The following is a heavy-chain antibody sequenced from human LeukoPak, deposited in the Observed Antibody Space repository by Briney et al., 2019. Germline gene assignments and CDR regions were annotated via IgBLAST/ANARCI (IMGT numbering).Heavy chain of an antibody. CDR3: AKTSLSDPSGHYYYMDV. J-gene: IGHJ6*03. CDR2: ISYDGSNK. V-gene: IGHV3-30*18. Sequence: GRSLRLSCAASGFTFSSYGMHWVRQAPGKGLEWVAVISYDGSNKYYADSVKARFTISRDNSQNTVSLQLNNLRIEDTALYYCAKTSLSDPSGHYYYMDVWGKGTTVTVSS. D-gene: IGHD3-3*01. CDR1: GFTFSSYG.